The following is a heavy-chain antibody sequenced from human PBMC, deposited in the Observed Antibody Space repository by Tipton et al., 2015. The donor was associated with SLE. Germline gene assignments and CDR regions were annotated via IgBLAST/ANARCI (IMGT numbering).Heavy chain of an antibody. J-gene: IGHJ5*02. Sequence: TLSLTCAVYGGSFSGYYWSWIRQPPGKGLEWIGEINHSGSTNYNPSLKSRVTISVDTSKNQFSLKLSSVTAADTAVYYCAGTYVGDYVWVDPWGQGILVTVSS. V-gene: IGHV4-34*01. D-gene: IGHD4-17*01. CDR3: AGTYVGDYVWVDP. CDR1: GGSFSGYY. CDR2: INHSGST.